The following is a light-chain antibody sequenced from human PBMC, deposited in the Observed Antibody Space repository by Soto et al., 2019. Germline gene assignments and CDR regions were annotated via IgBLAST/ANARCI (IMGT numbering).Light chain of an antibody. CDR1: QSVSSSY. J-gene: IGKJ1*01. CDR2: GAS. V-gene: IGKV3-20*01. CDR3: HQRQRWPRT. Sequence: IVLTQSPGTLSLSPGERATLSCRARQSVSSSYLAWYQQKPGQAPRLLIYGASSRATGIPDRFSGSGSGTDFTLTITSLEPEDFAFYYCHQRQRWPRTFGQGTKVDIK.